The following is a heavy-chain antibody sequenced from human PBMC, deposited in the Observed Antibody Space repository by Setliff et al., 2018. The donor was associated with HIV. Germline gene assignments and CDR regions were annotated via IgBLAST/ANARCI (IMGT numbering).Heavy chain of an antibody. J-gene: IGHJ4*02. Sequence: SETLSLTCTVSGGSISSSSYYWGWIRQPPGKGLEWIGSIYYSGSTYYNPSLKSRVTISVDTSKNQFSLKLSSVTAADTAVYYCARRRYYYDSSGLFDYWGQGTLVTSPQ. CDR2: IYYSGST. CDR3: ARRRYYYDSSGLFDY. V-gene: IGHV4-39*01. D-gene: IGHD3-22*01. CDR1: GGSISSSSYY.